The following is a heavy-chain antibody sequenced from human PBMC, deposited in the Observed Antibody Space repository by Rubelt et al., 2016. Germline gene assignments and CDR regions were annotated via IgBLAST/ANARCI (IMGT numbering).Heavy chain of an antibody. D-gene: IGHD1-1*01. CDR2: INHSGST. CDR1: GGSFRNYY. V-gene: IGHV4-34*01. CDR3: AGGHGTAIDY. Sequence: QVQLQQWGAGLLKPSETLSLTCAVYGGSFRNYYWTWIRQPPGKGLEWIGEINHSGSTNYNPSLNNRVTITVDTSKNQFSLQLTSVTASDTAVYYCAGGHGTAIDYWDLGTLVTVSS. J-gene: IGHJ4*02.